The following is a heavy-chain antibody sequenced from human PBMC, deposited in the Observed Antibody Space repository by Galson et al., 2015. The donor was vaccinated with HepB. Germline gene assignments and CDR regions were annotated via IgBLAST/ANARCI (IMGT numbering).Heavy chain of an antibody. V-gene: IGHV1-69*13. J-gene: IGHJ6*02. CDR3: ARDKTVTMDTAMAYYYYYGMDV. CDR2: IIPIFGTA. D-gene: IGHD5-18*01. CDR1: GGTFSSYA. Sequence: SVKVSCKASGGTFSSYAISWVRQAPGQGLEWMGGIIPIFGTANYAQKFQGRVTITADESTSTAYMELSSLRSEDTAVYYCARDKTVTMDTAMAYYYYYGMDVWGQGTTVTVSS.